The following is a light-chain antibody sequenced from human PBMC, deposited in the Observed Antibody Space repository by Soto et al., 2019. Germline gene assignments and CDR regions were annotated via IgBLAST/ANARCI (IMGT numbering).Light chain of an antibody. J-gene: IGKJ2*01. Sequence: DIQMTQSPSSLSASVGDSVTITCQASQDIYDYLNWYQHKPGKAPRFLIYAASNLETGVPSRFSGSGSGTDFTFTINSLQPEDIATYYCQQYDNSPMFTFGRGTKVEI. CDR3: QQYDNSPMFT. CDR1: QDIYDY. V-gene: IGKV1-33*01. CDR2: AAS.